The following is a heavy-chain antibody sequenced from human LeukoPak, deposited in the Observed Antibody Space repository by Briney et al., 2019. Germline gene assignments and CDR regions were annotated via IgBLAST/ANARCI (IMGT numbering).Heavy chain of an antibody. Sequence: ASVKVSCKVSGYTLTELSMHWVRQAPGKGLEWMGGFDPEDGETIYAQKFQGRVTITADKSTSTAYMVLSSLRSEDTAVYYCARAGRGYCSGGSCPSPEYFQHWGQGTLVTVSS. J-gene: IGHJ1*01. D-gene: IGHD2-15*01. CDR2: FDPEDGET. CDR3: ARAGRGYCSGGSCPSPEYFQH. CDR1: GYTLTELS. V-gene: IGHV1-24*01.